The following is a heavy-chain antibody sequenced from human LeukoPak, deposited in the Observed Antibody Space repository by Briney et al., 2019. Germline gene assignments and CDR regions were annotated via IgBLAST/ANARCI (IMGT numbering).Heavy chain of an antibody. V-gene: IGHV3-30*18. CDR3: AKVGDNSGTTDGDWAYFDY. CDR2: ISYDGSNR. Sequence: GRSLRLSCAASGFTFSSYGMHWVRQAPGKGLEWVAVISYDGSNRYYAGSVKGRFTISRDNSKNTLSLQVNSLRAEDTAVYYCAKVGDNSGTTDGDWAYFDYWGQGTLVTVSS. J-gene: IGHJ4*02. D-gene: IGHD3-22*01. CDR1: GFTFSSYG.